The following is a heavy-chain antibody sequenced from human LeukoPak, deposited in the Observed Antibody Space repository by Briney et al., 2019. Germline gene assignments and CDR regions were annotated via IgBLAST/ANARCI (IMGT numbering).Heavy chain of an antibody. CDR1: GGSISSSSYY. J-gene: IGHJ6*03. D-gene: IGHD3-22*01. CDR3: ARVRPYYYDSSGYYPAPYYYYYYMDV. V-gene: IGHV4-39*07. Sequence: PSETLSLTCTVSGGSISSSSYYWGWIRQPPGKGLEWIGSIYYSGSTYYNPSLKSRVTISVDTSKNQFSLKLSSVTAADMAVYYCARVRPYYYDSSGYYPAPYYYYYYMDVWGKGTTVTVSS. CDR2: IYYSGST.